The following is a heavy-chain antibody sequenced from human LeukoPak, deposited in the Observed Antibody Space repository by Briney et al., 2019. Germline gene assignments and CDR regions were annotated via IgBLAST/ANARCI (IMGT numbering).Heavy chain of an antibody. D-gene: IGHD1-26*01. Sequence: GASVKVSCKASGYTFTSYAMNWVRQAPGQGLEWMGWINPNSGGTNYAQMFQGRVTMTRDTSISTAYMEVSRLRSDDTAVYYCARVFDGATPDYWGQGTLVTVSS. V-gene: IGHV1-2*02. J-gene: IGHJ4*02. CDR2: INPNSGGT. CDR1: GYTFTSYA. CDR3: ARVFDGATPDY.